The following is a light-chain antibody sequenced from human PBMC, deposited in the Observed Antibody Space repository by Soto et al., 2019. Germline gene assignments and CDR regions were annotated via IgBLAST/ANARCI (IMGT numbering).Light chain of an antibody. CDR1: QSISSW. CDR2: KAS. CDR3: QQYNSYPWT. V-gene: IGKV1-5*03. J-gene: IGKJ1*01. Sequence: DIQMTQYPSTLSASVGARVTITCRASQSISSWLAWYQQKPGKAPKLLIYKASTLESGVPSNFSGSGSGTEFSLIISCLHPEDFATYYCQQYNSYPWTFGQGTKVDIK.